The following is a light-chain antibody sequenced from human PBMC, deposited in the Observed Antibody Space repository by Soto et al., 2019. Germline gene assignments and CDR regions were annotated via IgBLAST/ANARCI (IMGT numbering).Light chain of an antibody. Sequence: EIVMTPSPATLSVSPGDRATLSCRASQSVSSTLAWYQQKPGQAPRLLIYGASTRATGIPARFSGSGSGTEFTLTISSLQSEDFAVYYCQQYNNWPLTFGQGTKLEIK. CDR2: GAS. CDR3: QQYNNWPLT. V-gene: IGKV3-15*01. J-gene: IGKJ2*01. CDR1: QSVSST.